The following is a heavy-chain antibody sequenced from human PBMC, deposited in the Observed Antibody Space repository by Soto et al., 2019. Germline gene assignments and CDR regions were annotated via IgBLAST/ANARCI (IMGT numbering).Heavy chain of an antibody. D-gene: IGHD1-26*01. CDR1: VGTFSSYA. Sequence: QVQLVQSGAEVKKPGSSVKVSCKASVGTFSSYAISWVRQAPGHGLEWMGGIIPIFGTANYAQKFQGRVTITADESTSTAYIELSSLSSEDTAVYYCAREVGATRNWFDPWGQGTLVTVAS. CDR2: IIPIFGTA. J-gene: IGHJ5*02. CDR3: AREVGATRNWFDP. V-gene: IGHV1-69*01.